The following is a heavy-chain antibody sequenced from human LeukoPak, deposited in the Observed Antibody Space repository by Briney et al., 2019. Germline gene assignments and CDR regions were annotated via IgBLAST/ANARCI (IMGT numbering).Heavy chain of an antibody. CDR1: GFTFSSYA. V-gene: IGHV3-23*01. J-gene: IGHJ1*01. CDR2: ISGSGGST. Sequence: GGSLRLSCAASGFTFSSYAMSWVRQAPGKGLEWVSAISGSGGSTYYADSVKGRFTISRDTARNYLFLQMNRMTADDTALYYCASGRFQGYFQFWGQGTLVTVSS. CDR3: ASGRFQGYFQF. D-gene: IGHD6-13*01.